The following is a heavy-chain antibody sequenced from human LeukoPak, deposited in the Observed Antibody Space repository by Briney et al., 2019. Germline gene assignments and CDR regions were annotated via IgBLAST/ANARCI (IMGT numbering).Heavy chain of an antibody. CDR3: ATGRQWLAYYYMDV. CDR2: VYYSGST. J-gene: IGHJ6*03. D-gene: IGHD6-19*01. CDR1: GGSISYYY. Sequence: SETLSLTCTVSGGSISYYYWTWIRQPPGKGLEWIGYVYYSGSTNYNPSLKSRVTISVDTSKNQFSLKLSSVTAADTAVYYCATGRQWLAYYYMDVWGKGTTVTVSS. V-gene: IGHV4-59*12.